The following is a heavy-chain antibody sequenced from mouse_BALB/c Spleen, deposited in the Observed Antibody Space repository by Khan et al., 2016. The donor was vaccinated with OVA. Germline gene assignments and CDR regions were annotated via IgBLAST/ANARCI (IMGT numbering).Heavy chain of an antibody. Sequence: VQLKQSGPELMKPGASVNISCKASGYSFTSYYIHWVKQSHGKSLEWIGYIDPFNGGTDYNQEFKGKATLTVDKSSSPAYMHLSSLTSEDSAVYYCARGAFGYWGQGTLVTVSA. V-gene: IGHV1S135*01. CDR3: ARGAFGY. CDR1: GYSFTSYY. J-gene: IGHJ3*01. CDR2: IDPFNGGT.